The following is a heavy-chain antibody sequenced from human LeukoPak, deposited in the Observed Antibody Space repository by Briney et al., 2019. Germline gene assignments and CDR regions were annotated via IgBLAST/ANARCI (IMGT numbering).Heavy chain of an antibody. CDR3: ARGLTTVTTFDY. CDR2: IYHSGST. D-gene: IGHD4-11*01. Sequence: PSETLSLTCTVSGGXISSGGYSWGWIRQPPGKGLEWIGYIYHSGSTYYNPSLKSRVTISVDRSKNQFSLKLSSVTAADTAVYYCARGLTTVTTFDYWGQGTLVTVSS. J-gene: IGHJ4*02. V-gene: IGHV4-30-2*01. CDR1: GGXISSGGYS.